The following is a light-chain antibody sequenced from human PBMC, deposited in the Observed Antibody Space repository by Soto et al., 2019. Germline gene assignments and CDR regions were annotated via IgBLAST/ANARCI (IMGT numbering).Light chain of an antibody. V-gene: IGKV3-20*01. CDR3: QQSGT. J-gene: IGKJ1*01. Sequence: IALTQAPGTPCLSPGDRATISCRASQSVSNNYLAWYQQKPGQAPRLLIYGASNRATGIPGRFSGSGAGTEFTLTISSLQPDDFATYYCQQSGTFGQGTKVDI. CDR1: QSVSNNY. CDR2: GAS.